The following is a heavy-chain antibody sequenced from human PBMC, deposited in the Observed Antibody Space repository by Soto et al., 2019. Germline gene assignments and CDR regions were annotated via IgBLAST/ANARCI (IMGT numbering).Heavy chain of an antibody. D-gene: IGHD6-13*01. CDR3: ARAPLLGAAAVGWFDP. CDR2: IYPGDSDT. CDR1: GYSFTSYW. J-gene: IGHJ5*02. Sequence: GESLKISCKGSGYSFTSYWIGWVRQMPGKGLEWMGIIYPGDSDTRYSPSFQGQVTISADKSISTAYLQWSSLKASDTAMYYCARAPLLGAAAVGWFDPWGQGTLVTVS. V-gene: IGHV5-51*01.